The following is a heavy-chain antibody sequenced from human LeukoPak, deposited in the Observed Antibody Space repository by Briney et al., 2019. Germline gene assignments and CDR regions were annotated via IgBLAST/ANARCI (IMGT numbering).Heavy chain of an antibody. CDR2: ISGSGGST. D-gene: IGHD3-22*01. Sequence: PGRSLRLSCAASGFTFSSYAMSWVRQAPGKGLEWVSAISGSGGSTYYADSVKGRFTISRDNSKNTLYLQMNSLRAEDTAVYYCAKAGDYYDSSGYYYVLDYWGQGTLVTVSS. V-gene: IGHV3-23*01. CDR1: GFTFSSYA. CDR3: AKAGDYYDSSGYYYVLDY. J-gene: IGHJ4*02.